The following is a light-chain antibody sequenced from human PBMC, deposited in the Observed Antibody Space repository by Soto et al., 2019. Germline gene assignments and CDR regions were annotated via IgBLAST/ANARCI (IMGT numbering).Light chain of an antibody. CDR3: QQRSNWPPVT. V-gene: IGKV3-11*01. J-gene: IGKJ4*01. CDR2: DAS. CDR1: QSVSNY. Sequence: EIVLTQSPATLSLSPGERATLSCRASQSVSNYLAWYQQKPGQAPRLLIYDASNRASGIPARFSGSGSGTDCTLTISSLDPEDFAVYYWQQRSNWPPVTFGGGTKVEIK.